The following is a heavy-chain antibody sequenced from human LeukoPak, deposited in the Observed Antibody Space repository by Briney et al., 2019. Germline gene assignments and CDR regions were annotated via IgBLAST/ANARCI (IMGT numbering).Heavy chain of an antibody. D-gene: IGHD6-13*01. Sequence: SETLSLTCTVSGGSISSYYWSWTRQPPGKGLEWIGYIYYSGSTNYNPSLKSRVTISVDTSKNQFSLKLSSVTAADTAVYYCARAKKGIAAAKYYYYMDVWGKGTTVTVSS. CDR1: GGSISSYY. CDR2: IYYSGST. V-gene: IGHV4-59*01. J-gene: IGHJ6*03. CDR3: ARAKKGIAAAKYYYYMDV.